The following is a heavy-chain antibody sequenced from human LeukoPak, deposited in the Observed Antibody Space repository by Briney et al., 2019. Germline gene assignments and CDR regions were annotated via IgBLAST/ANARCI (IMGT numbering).Heavy chain of an antibody. J-gene: IGHJ3*02. CDR2: FYYSGGT. Sequence: SDTLSLTCTVSGDSVSSYYWSWIRQPPGKGLEWIGYFYYSGGTHYNPSLKSRVTISVDTSKNQFSLKLRSVTDADTAVYYCARHVTISGPYDASDIWGQGTMVTASP. CDR1: GDSVSSYY. V-gene: IGHV4-59*08. CDR3: ARHVTISGPYDASDI. D-gene: IGHD5-24*01.